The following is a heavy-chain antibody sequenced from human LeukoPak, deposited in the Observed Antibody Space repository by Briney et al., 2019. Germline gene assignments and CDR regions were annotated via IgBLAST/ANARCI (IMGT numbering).Heavy chain of an antibody. CDR2: ISWNSGSI. CDR1: GFTFDDYA. V-gene: IGHV3-9*01. CDR3: AKDIGNWNVGGKDY. D-gene: IGHD1-1*01. J-gene: IGHJ4*02. Sequence: PGRSLRLSCAASGFTFDDYAMHWVRQAPGKGLELVSGISWNSGSIGFADSVKGRFTISRDNAKNSLYLQMNSLRAEDTALYYCAKDIGNWNVGGKDYWGQGTLVTGFS.